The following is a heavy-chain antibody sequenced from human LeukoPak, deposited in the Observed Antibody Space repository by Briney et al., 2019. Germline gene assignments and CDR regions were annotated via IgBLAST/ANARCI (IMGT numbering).Heavy chain of an antibody. CDR1: GGSISSGSYY. CDR2: IYTSGST. J-gene: IGHJ6*03. CDR3: ARVRGVIKRYMDV. D-gene: IGHD3-10*01. V-gene: IGHV4-61*02. Sequence: PSETLSLTCTVSGGSISSGSYYWSWIRQPAGKGLEWIGRIYTSGSTNYNPSLKSRVTISVDTSKNQFSLKLSSVTAADTAVYYCARVRGVIKRYMDVWGKGTTVTISS.